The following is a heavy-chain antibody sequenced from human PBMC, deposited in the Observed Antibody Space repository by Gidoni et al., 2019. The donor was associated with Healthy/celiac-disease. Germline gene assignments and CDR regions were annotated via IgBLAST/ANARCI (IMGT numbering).Heavy chain of an antibody. CDR3: AEGYYFDY. CDR2: IYYSGST. V-gene: IGHV4-39*01. J-gene: IGHJ4*02. Sequence: QLQLQESGPGLVKPSETLSLTCTVPGGSVSSSTFYWGWIRQPPGKGLEWIGSIYYSGSTFYNPSLKSRVTISVDTSKNQFSLDLDSVTAADTAVYYCAEGYYFDYWGQGTLVTVSS. CDR1: GGSVSSSTFY.